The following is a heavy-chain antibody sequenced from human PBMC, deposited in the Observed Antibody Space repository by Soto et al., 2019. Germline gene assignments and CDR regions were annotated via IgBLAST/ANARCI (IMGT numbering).Heavy chain of an antibody. D-gene: IGHD1-26*01. J-gene: IGHJ6*02. CDR1: GFTFSGSA. CDR3: TRPVGGWDQLDYGMDV. Sequence: PGGSLRLSCAASGFTFSGSAMHWVRQASGKGLEWVGRIRSKANSYATAYAASVKGRFTISRDDSKNTAYLQMNSLKTEDTAVYYCTRPVGGWDQLDYGMDVWGQGTTVTVSS. V-gene: IGHV3-73*01. CDR2: IRSKANSYAT.